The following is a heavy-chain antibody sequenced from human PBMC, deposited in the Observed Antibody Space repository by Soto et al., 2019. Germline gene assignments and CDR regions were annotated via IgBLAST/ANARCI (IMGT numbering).Heavy chain of an antibody. CDR3: AKFCGGNSAHTYTIDP. V-gene: IGHV3-23*01. D-gene: IGHD2-21*02. J-gene: IGHJ5*02. Sequence: EVQLLESGGGLVQPGGSLRLSCAASGFTFSSYAMSWVRQAPGKGLEWVSTISSSGGSTHYADSVKGRFTISRANSKNAQYLQMNSLSAEDTAVYYCAKFCGGNSAHTYTIDPWGQGTLVTVSS. CDR2: ISSSGGST. CDR1: GFTFSSYA.